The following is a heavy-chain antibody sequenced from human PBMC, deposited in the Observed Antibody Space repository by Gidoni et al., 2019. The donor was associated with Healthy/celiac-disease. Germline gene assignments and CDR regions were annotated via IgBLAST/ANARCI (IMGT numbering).Heavy chain of an antibody. D-gene: IGHD3-22*01. V-gene: IGHV3-48*01. CDR1: GFTFSSYS. Sequence: EVQLVESGGGVVQPGGALRLSCAASGFTFSSYSMNWVRQAPGKGLGWVSYIRSSSSTISYAASVKGRFTISRDNAKNSLYLQMNSLRAEDTAVYYCARVFGGFIGNEDDSSLSSGMDVWGQGTTVTVSS. J-gene: IGHJ6*02. CDR2: IRSSSSTI. CDR3: ARVFGGFIGNEDDSSLSSGMDV.